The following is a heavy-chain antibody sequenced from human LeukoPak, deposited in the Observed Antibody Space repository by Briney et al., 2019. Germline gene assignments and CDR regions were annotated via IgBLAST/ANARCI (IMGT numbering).Heavy chain of an antibody. CDR1: GGSISSYY. D-gene: IGHD6-6*01. CDR3: ARCIAARSWFDP. V-gene: IGHV4-4*09. J-gene: IGHJ5*02. CDR2: IYTSGST. Sequence: SETLSLTCTVSGGSISSYYWSWIRQPPGKGLEWIGYIYTSGSTNYNPSLKSRVTISVDTSKNQFSLKLSSVTAADTAVYYCARCIAARSWFDPWGQGTLVTVSS.